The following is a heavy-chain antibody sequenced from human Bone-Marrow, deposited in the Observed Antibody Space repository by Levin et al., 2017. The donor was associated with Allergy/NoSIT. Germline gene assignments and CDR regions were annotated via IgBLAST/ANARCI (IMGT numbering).Heavy chain of an antibody. D-gene: IGHD2-21*01. Sequence: SETLSLTCTVSGGSVSSGSYYWSWIRQPPGKGLEWIGYIYYSGSTNYNPSLKSRVTISVDTSKNQFSLKLSSVTAADTAVYYCARVLVAGFDPWGQGTLVTVSS. CDR2: IYYSGST. V-gene: IGHV4-61*01. J-gene: IGHJ5*02. CDR1: GGSVSSGSYY. CDR3: ARVLVAGFDP.